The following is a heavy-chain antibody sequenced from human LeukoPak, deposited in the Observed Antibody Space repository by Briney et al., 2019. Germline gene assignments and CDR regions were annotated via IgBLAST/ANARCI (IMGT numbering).Heavy chain of an antibody. Sequence: PGGSLRLSCAASGSPFTNYGLHWDRQAPGKGLEWVAFISYDGSSQYYADSVKGRFTISRDNSKNTLYLQMNSLRAEDTAVYYCARDRIRNFDYMFYFDSWGQGTLVTVSS. CDR3: ARDRIRNFDYMFYFDS. D-gene: IGHD3-9*01. CDR1: GSPFTNYG. CDR2: ISYDGSSQ. V-gene: IGHV3-30-3*01. J-gene: IGHJ4*02.